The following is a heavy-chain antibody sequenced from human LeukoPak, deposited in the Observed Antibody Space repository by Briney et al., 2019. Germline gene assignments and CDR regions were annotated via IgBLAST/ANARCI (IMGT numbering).Heavy chain of an antibody. Sequence: SETLSLICTVSGGSISTYYWSWIRQPVGKGLEWIGHIKTSGSTHYNPSLRSRITMSVDTSKNQFSLKLSSVTAADTAVYYCARDHYYYDSSGYYPYYYYYMDVWGKGTTVTVSS. V-gene: IGHV4-4*07. CDR3: ARDHYYYDSSGYYPYYYYYMDV. D-gene: IGHD3-22*01. CDR2: IKTSGST. CDR1: GGSISTYY. J-gene: IGHJ6*03.